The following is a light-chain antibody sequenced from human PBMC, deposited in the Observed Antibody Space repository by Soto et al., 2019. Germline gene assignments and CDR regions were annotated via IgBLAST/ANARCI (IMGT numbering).Light chain of an antibody. CDR2: DVS. Sequence: QSALTQPASVSGSPGQSITISCTGTRSDVGGYNYVSWYQQHPGKAPKLMIYDVSSRPSGVSNRFSGSKSGNTASLTISGLLSEDEADYYCTSYTTNKTPLFGGGTKVTVL. CDR1: RSDVGGYNY. CDR3: TSYTTNKTPL. V-gene: IGLV2-14*03. J-gene: IGLJ2*01.